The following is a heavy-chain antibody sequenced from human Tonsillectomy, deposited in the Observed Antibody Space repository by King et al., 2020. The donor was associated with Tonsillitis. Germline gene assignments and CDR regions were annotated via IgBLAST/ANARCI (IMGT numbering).Heavy chain of an antibody. CDR1: EFTVSSNY. Sequence: DVQLVESVGGLVQPGGSLRLACAASEFTVSSNYMSWVRQAPGKWLEGVSVSYSVGSTYYADSVKGRFTISRDNSKKTLYLQLNSLRAEDTAVYYCARGLGYCSGGSCHSGDYWGQGALVTVSS. V-gene: IGHV3-66*01. CDR2: SYSVGST. CDR3: ARGLGYCSGGSCHSGDY. D-gene: IGHD2-15*01. J-gene: IGHJ4*02.